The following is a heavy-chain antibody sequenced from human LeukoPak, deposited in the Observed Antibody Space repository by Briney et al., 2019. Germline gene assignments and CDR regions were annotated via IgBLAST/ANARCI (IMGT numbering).Heavy chain of an antibody. CDR3: TTLAFDVHY. CDR2: MESNPAGGRV. Sequence: GGPLRLSCAASGFTFVNAWMTWVRQAPGKGLEWVGRMESNPAGGRVDYAAPVKGRFTISRDDSRSTLYLQLNNLGADDTAVYYCTTLAFDVHYWGRGTLITVSS. V-gene: IGHV3-15*04. D-gene: IGHD2/OR15-2a*01. J-gene: IGHJ4*02. CDR1: GFTFVNAW.